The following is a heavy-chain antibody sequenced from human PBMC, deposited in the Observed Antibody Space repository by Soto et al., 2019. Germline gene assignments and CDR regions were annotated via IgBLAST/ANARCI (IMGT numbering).Heavy chain of an antibody. CDR3: VRLDCSGTSCYFYGLDV. Sequence: MQLVESGGGLVKPGGSLRLSCAASGFTFTSSTMKWVRQAPGKGLEWVSSISSGSSDKYYAYSVRGRFTISRDDAKNSVYLQMKGLRAEASAVYYCVRLDCSGTSCYFYGLDVWGQGTTVTVSS. CDR1: GFTFTSST. D-gene: IGHD2-2*01. CDR2: ISSGSSDK. J-gene: IGHJ6*02. V-gene: IGHV3-21*06.